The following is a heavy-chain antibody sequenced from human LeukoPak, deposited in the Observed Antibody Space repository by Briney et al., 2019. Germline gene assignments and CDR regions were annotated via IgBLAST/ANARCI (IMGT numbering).Heavy chain of an antibody. D-gene: IGHD5-24*01. CDR2: INPNSGGT. V-gene: IGHV1-2*06. Sequence: GASVKVSCKASGYTFTGYYMHWVRQAPGQGLEWMGRINPNSGGTNYAQKFQGRVTMTRDTSISTAYMELSRLRSDDTAVYYCARSRDGYNSRSPWSQGTLVTVSS. J-gene: IGHJ5*02. CDR1: GYTFTGYY. CDR3: ARSRDGYNSRSP.